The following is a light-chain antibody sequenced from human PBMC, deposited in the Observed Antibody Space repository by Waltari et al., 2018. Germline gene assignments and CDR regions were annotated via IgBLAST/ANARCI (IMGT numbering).Light chain of an antibody. J-gene: IGKJ1*01. CDR2: GAS. V-gene: IGKV3-20*01. CDR3: QQYCSSTRT. Sequence: DIVLPQSPGPLSLSPGDRATLSCRARQSVSSSYLAWYQQKPGQAPRRLIYGASSRATGIPDRFSGSGSGTDFTLTISRLEPEDCAVYYCQQYCSSTRTFGQGTKVEIK. CDR1: QSVSSSY.